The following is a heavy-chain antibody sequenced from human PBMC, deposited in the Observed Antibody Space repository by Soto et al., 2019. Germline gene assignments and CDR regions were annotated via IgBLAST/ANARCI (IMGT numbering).Heavy chain of an antibody. CDR1: GYTLTELS. CDR2: FDPEDGET. Sequence: APGKVSCKVSGYTLTELSLHWVRQAPGKGLEWMGGFDPEDGETIYAQKFQGRVTMTEDTSTDTAYMELSSLRSEDTAVYYCAPTLLNYGGGNWGQGTLVTVSS. D-gene: IGHD2-15*01. V-gene: IGHV1-24*01. CDR3: APTLLNYGGGN. J-gene: IGHJ4*02.